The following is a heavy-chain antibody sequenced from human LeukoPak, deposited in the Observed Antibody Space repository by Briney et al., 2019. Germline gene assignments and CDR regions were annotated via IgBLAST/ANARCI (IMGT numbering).Heavy chain of an antibody. CDR1: GFTFGTYA. CDR3: AKYYYDSCGYYDAAPLDS. D-gene: IGHD3-22*01. V-gene: IGHV3-23*01. CDR2: ISDNGYTT. J-gene: IGHJ4*02. Sequence: QAGGSLSLSCAASGFTFGTYAMSWVRQAPGKGLEWVSSISDNGYTTYYADSVRGRFTISRDNSKNTLYLQMIGLRAEDTAVHFCAKYYYDSCGYYDAAPLDSWGQGTLVTVFS.